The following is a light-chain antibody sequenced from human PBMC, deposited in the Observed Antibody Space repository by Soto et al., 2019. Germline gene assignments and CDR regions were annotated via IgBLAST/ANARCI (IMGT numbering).Light chain of an antibody. CDR2: ATN. Sequence: EIVLTQSPATLSLSPGDTATLSCRASEDIRTSYLGWYQQKPGQAPRLLIHATNNRATGIPDRFSGSGSGTDFTLTISGLEPEDFAMYVCQQYGYSPLTFGGGTKVEIK. CDR3: QQYGYSPLT. CDR1: EDIRTSY. J-gene: IGKJ4*01. V-gene: IGKV3-20*01.